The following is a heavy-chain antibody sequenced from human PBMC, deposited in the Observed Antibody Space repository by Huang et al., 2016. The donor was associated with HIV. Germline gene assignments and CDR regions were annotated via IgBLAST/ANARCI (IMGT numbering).Heavy chain of an antibody. CDR3: VSGVNYKFDY. CDR1: GLTFSNFW. Sequence: EVQLAESGGGLVQPGGSLRLSCAASGLTFSNFWMHWVRQAPGKGLVWVSRVNSDGRSTTYADSVEGRFTSSRDNAKNTLHLQMNSLRVEDTAIYYCVSGVNYKFDYWGQGTPVTVSS. V-gene: IGHV3-74*03. J-gene: IGHJ4*02. CDR2: VNSDGRST. D-gene: IGHD3-10*01.